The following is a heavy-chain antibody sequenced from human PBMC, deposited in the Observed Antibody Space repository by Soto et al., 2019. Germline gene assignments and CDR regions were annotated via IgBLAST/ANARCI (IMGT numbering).Heavy chain of an antibody. CDR2: INHSGST. CDR3: ARGITIFGVVTRPFDY. V-gene: IGHV4-34*01. CDR1: GGSFSDYS. J-gene: IGHJ4*02. D-gene: IGHD3-3*01. Sequence: SETLSLTCAVYGGSFSDYSWTWIRQPPGKGLEWIGEINHSGSTYYNPSLKSRVTISVDTSKNQFSLKLSSVTAADTAVYYCARGITIFGVVTRPFDYWGQGTLVT.